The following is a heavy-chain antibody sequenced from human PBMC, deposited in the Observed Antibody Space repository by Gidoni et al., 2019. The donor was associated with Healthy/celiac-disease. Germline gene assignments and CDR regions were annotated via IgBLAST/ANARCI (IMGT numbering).Heavy chain of an antibody. CDR3: ASRKGIAVAGHFDY. J-gene: IGHJ4*02. CDR2: IYYSGST. D-gene: IGHD6-19*01. CDR1: GGSIRSSSYY. Sequence: QLQLQESGPGLVKPSETLSLTCTVSGGSIRSSSYYWGWIRQPPGKGLEWIGSIYYSGSTYYNPSLKSRVTISVDTSKNQFSLKLSSVTAADTAVYYCASRKGIAVAGHFDYWGQGTLVTVSS. V-gene: IGHV4-39*07.